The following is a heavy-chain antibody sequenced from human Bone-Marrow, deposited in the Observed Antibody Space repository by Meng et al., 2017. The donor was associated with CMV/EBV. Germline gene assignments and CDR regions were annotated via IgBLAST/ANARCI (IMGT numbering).Heavy chain of an antibody. CDR3: ARDFGDFGMDV. D-gene: IGHD3-3*01. CDR2: IYYSGST. CDR1: GGSISSFY. Sequence: SETLSLTCTVSGGSISSFYWSWIRQPPGKGLEWIGYIYYSGSTNYNPSLKSRVTISVDTSKNQFSLKLSSVTAADMAVYYCARDFGDFGMDVWGQGTTVTVSS. J-gene: IGHJ6*02. V-gene: IGHV4-59*01.